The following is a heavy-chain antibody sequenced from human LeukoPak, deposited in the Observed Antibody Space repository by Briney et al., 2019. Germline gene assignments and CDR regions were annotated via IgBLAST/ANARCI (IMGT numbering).Heavy chain of an antibody. CDR1: GFTVSSNY. V-gene: IGHV3-53*01. CDR2: IYSGGST. CDR3: ARVGYDFWSGYDTDV. D-gene: IGHD3-3*01. J-gene: IGHJ6*04. Sequence: GGSLRLSCAASGFTVSSNYMSGVRQAPGKGLEWVSVIYSGGSTYYADSVKGRFTISRDNSKNTLYPQMNSLRAEDTAVYYCARVGYDFWSGYDTDVWGKGTTVTVSS.